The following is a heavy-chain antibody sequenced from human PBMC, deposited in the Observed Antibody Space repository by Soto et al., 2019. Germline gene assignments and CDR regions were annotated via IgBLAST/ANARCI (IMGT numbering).Heavy chain of an antibody. Sequence: QVQLVQSGAEVKKPGSSLKVSCKASGGTFTNYAFSWVRQAPGQGLEWMGGIIPVFGTPDYAQKFQGRVTNTADQTKRTASMERSSLRSDDTAVYYCARERSVGYCITTTCPKPFYYCAMDAWGQGTTVTVSS. CDR1: GGTFTNYA. J-gene: IGHJ6*02. CDR2: IIPVFGTP. D-gene: IGHD2-2*01. V-gene: IGHV1-69*12. CDR3: ARERSVGYCITTTCPKPFYYCAMDA.